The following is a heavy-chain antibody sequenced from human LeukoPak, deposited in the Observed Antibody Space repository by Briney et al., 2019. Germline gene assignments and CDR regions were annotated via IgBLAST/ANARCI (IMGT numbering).Heavy chain of an antibody. D-gene: IGHD5-12*01. CDR2: INPNSGGT. CDR3: ARKSGTVGSINWGVDY. Sequence: ASVKVSCRASGYTFTDYFMHWVRQAPGQGLEWMGWINPNSGGTNYAQKFQGRVTMTRDTSISTAYMELSSLRSDDTAVYYCARKSGTVGSINWGVDYWGQGTLVTISS. CDR1: GYTFTDYF. V-gene: IGHV1-2*02. J-gene: IGHJ4*02.